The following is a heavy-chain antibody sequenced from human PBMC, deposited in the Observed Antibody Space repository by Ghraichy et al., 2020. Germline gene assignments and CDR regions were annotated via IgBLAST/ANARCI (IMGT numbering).Heavy chain of an antibody. CDR3: AKDIGVGATYFSYYFGY. CDR1: GFTFDDYA. D-gene: IGHD1-26*01. J-gene: IGHJ4*02. Sequence: GGSLRLSCAASGFTFDDYAMHWVRQAPGKGLEWVSGISWNSGSIGYADSVKGRFTISRDNAKNSLYLQMNSLRAEDTALYYCAKDIGVGATYFSYYFGYWGQGTRVTVSS. V-gene: IGHV3-9*01. CDR2: ISWNSGSI.